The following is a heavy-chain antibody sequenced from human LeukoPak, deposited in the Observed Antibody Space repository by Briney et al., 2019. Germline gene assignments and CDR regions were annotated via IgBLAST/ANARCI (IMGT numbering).Heavy chain of an antibody. D-gene: IGHD2-21*02. CDR2: ISAYNGNA. CDR3: ARVEAVCGGDCFSDY. V-gene: IGHV1-18*01. J-gene: IGHJ4*02. CDR1: GYTFTSYG. Sequence: ASVKVSCKASGYTFTSYGISWVRQAPGQGLEWMGWISAYNGNANYAQKLQGRVTMTTDTSTSTAYMELRGLRSDDTAVYYCARVEAVCGGDCFSDYWGQGTLVTVSS.